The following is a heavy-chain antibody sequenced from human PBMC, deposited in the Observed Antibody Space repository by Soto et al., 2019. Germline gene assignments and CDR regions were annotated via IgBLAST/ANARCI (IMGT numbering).Heavy chain of an antibody. CDR3: ASAIYSSSWYAGVY. D-gene: IGHD6-13*01. Sequence: SETLSLTCTVSGGSISSYYWSWIRQPPGKGLEWIGYIYYSGSTNYNPSLKSRVTIAVDTSKNQFSLKLSSVTAADTAVYYCASAIYSSSWYAGVYWGQGTLVTVSS. J-gene: IGHJ4*02. CDR2: IYYSGST. CDR1: GGSISSYY. V-gene: IGHV4-59*01.